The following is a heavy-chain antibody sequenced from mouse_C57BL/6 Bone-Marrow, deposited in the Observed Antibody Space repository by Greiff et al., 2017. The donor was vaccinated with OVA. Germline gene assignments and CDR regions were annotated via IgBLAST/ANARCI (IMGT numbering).Heavy chain of an antibody. V-gene: IGHV7-3*01. Sequence: EVQRVESGGGLVQPGGSLSLSCAASGFTFTDYYMSWVRQPPGKALEWLGFIRNKANGYTTEYSASVKGRFTISRDNSQSILYLQMNARRAEDSATYYCARPQTAQATFPFAYWGQGTLVTVSA. D-gene: IGHD3-2*02. CDR2: IRNKANGYTT. CDR1: GFTFTDYY. CDR3: ARPQTAQATFPFAY. J-gene: IGHJ3*01.